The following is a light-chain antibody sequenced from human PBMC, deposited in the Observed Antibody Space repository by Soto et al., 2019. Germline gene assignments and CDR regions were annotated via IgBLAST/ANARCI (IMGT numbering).Light chain of an antibody. CDR3: QQYECYSNYT. V-gene: IGKV1-5*03. CDR2: KAS. Sequence: DIQMTQSPSTLSASVGDRVSITCRASQTISDWLALFQQKPGKAPKLLIYKASTLASGVPSRFGGSASGTEFTIVISSLQPDDFATYYCQQYECYSNYTFGQGPKLE. CDR1: QTISDW. J-gene: IGKJ2*01.